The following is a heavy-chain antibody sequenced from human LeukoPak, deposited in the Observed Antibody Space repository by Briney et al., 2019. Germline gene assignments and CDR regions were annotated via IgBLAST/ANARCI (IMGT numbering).Heavy chain of an antibody. CDR2: INPSGGST. V-gene: IGHV1-46*01. CDR3: ARAKIAAAGYNWFDP. D-gene: IGHD6-13*01. CDR1: GYTFTSYY. Sequence: ASVKVSFKASGYTFTSYYMHWVRQAPGQGLEWMGIINPSGGSTSYAQKFQGRVTMTRDTSTSTVYMELSSLRSEDTAVYYCARAKIAAAGYNWFDPWGQGTLVTVSS. J-gene: IGHJ5*02.